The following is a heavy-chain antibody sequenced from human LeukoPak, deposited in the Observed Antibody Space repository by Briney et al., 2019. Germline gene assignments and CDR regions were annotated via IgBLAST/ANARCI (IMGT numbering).Heavy chain of an antibody. V-gene: IGHV1-18*01. D-gene: IGHD2-2*01. CDR2: ISAYNGNT. CDR1: GYTFTSYG. CDR3: ARDRGGIVVVPAAMGYCWFDP. J-gene: IGHJ5*02. Sequence: GASVKVSCKASGYTFTSYGISWVRQAPGQGLEWMGWISAYNGNTNYAQKLQGRVTMTTDTSTSTAYMELRSLRSDDTAVYYCARDRGGIVVVPAAMGYCWFDPWGQGTLVTVSP.